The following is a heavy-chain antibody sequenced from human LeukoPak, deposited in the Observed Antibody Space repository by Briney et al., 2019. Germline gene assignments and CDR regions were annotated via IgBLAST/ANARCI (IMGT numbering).Heavy chain of an antibody. CDR3: ARDYDGDYSFDY. J-gene: IGHJ4*02. D-gene: IGHD4-17*01. CDR2: IIPILGIA. Sequence: ASVKVSCKASGGTFSSYAISWVRQAPGQGLEWMGRIIPILGIANYAQKFQGRVTITADKSTSTAYTELSSLRSEDTAVYYCARDYDGDYSFDYWGQGTLVTVSS. CDR1: GGTFSSYA. V-gene: IGHV1-69*04.